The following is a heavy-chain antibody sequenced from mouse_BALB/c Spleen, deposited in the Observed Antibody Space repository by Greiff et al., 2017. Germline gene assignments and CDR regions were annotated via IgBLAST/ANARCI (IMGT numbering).Heavy chain of an antibody. J-gene: IGHJ3*01. D-gene: IGHD2-14*01. Sequence: QVQLQQSAAELARPGASVKMSCKASGYTFTSYTMHWVKQRPGQGLEWIGYINPSSGYTEYNQKFKDKTTLTADKSSSTAYMQLSSLTSEDSSVYYCAALGYYRYDVTWFAYWGQGTLVTVSA. CDR3: AALGYYRYDVTWFAY. CDR1: GYTFTSYT. V-gene: IGHV1-4*02. CDR2: INPSSGYT.